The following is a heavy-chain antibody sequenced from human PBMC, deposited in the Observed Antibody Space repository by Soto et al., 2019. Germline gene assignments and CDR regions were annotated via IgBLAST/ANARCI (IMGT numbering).Heavy chain of an antibody. Sequence: QVQLVQSGAEVKKPGSSVKVSCKASGGTFNNYAVSWVRQAPGQGLEWVGEIIPIFGTANHAQNFQGRVTINADESTGTVEMQLRSLKSEYTAVYYCASRVYICSSRGFACWGQGTLVTVSS. D-gene: IGHD6-6*01. J-gene: IGHJ4*02. V-gene: IGHV1-69*12. CDR2: IIPIFGTA. CDR1: GGTFNNYA. CDR3: ASRVYICSSRGFAC.